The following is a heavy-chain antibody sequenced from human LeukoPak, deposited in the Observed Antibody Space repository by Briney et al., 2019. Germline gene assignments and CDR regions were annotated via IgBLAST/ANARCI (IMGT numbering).Heavy chain of an antibody. CDR2: IIPILGIA. CDR3: ARDIQPSRRVVGIVATASAFDI. D-gene: IGHD5-12*01. J-gene: IGHJ3*02. CDR1: GGTFSSYA. V-gene: IGHV1-69*04. Sequence: GASVKVSCKASGGTFSSYAISWVRQAPGQGLEWMGRIIPILGIANYAQKFQGRVTITADKSTSTAYMELSSLRSEDTAVYYCARDIQPSRRVVGIVATASAFDIWGQGTMVTVSS.